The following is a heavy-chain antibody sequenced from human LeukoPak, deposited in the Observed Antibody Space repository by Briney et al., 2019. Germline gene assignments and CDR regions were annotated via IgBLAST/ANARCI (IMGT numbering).Heavy chain of an antibody. CDR2: IYTSGST. CDR1: GGSISSGSYY. J-gene: IGHJ1*01. D-gene: IGHD1-26*01. Sequence: SQTLSLTCTVSGGSISSGSYYWSWIRQPAGKGLEWIGRIYTSGSTNYNPSLKSRVTISVDTSKNQFSLKLSSVTAADTAVDYWASAEWELLNFQHWGQGTLVTGSS. V-gene: IGHV4-61*02. CDR3: ASAEWELLNFQH.